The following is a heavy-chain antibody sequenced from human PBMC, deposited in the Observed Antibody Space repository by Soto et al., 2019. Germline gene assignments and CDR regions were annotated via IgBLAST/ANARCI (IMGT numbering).Heavy chain of an antibody. CDR3: ARVGNWNRYYFDY. D-gene: IGHD1-20*01. CDR1: GYTFTGNY. V-gene: IGHV1-2*02. J-gene: IGHJ4*02. Sequence: ASVKVSCKASGYTFTGNYMHWVRQAPGQGLEWMGWINPNSGGTNYAQKFQGRVTMTRDTSISTAYMELSRLRSDDTAVYYCARVGNWNRYYFDYWGQGTLVTVSS. CDR2: INPNSGGT.